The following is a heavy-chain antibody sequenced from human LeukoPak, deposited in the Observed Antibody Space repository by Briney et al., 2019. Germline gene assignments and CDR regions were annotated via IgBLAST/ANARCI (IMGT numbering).Heavy chain of an antibody. J-gene: IGHJ4*02. CDR2: IYYSGNT. V-gene: IGHV4-61*05. CDR3: ARSPAWTGYLGGPYFFNY. D-gene: IGHD3/OR15-3a*01. Sequence: SETLSLTCSVSGASISSSSFYWGWIRQPPGKGLEWIGYIYYSGNTNYNPSLSGRVSMSVDTSKNQFSLNLSSVTAADTAVYYCARSPAWTGYLGGPYFFNYWGRGTLVTVSS. CDR1: GASISSSSFY.